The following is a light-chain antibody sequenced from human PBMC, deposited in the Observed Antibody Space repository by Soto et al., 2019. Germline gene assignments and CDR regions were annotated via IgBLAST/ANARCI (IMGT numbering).Light chain of an antibody. CDR2: YVX. J-gene: IGKJ5*01. V-gene: IGKV3-15*01. CDR3: QQYNNWPPT. Sequence: EIVLTQSPATLSLSPGERATLSCRASQSSLSILCWYHXKPCHPXXXXIXYVXXRATGIPARSNGSGSGTEFTLTISGLQSEDFAVYYCQQYNNWPPTFGQGTRLEIK. CDR1: QSSLSI.